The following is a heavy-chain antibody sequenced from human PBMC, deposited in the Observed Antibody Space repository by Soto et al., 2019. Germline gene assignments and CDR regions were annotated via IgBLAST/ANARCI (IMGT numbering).Heavy chain of an antibody. J-gene: IGHJ4*02. Sequence: PGGSLRLSCAASGFTFSSYAMSWVRQAPGKGLEWVSAISARDGSTNYADSVKGRFTISRDNSKNTLYLQMNSLRAEDTAVYYCAADVGGYIYGLGKYWGQGTLVTVSS. CDR1: GFTFSSYA. D-gene: IGHD5-18*01. V-gene: IGHV3-23*01. CDR3: AADVGGYIYGLGKY. CDR2: ISARDGST.